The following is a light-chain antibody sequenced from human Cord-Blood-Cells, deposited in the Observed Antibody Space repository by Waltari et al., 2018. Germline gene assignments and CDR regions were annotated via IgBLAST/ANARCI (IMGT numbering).Light chain of an antibody. CDR3: QQRSNWLLT. Sequence: DIVMTQSPDSLAVSLGERATINCKSSQSVLYSSNNKNYLAWYQQKPGQPPKLLIYWASTRESGVPDRFSGSGSGTDFTLTISSLQAEDFAVYYCQQRSNWLLTFGGGTKVEIK. J-gene: IGKJ4*01. CDR2: WAS. CDR1: QSVLYSSNNKNY. V-gene: IGKV4-1*01.